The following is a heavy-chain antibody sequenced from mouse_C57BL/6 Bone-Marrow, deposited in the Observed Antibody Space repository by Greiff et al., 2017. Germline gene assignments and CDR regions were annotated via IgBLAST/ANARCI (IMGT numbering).Heavy chain of an antibody. V-gene: IGHV14-1*01. J-gene: IGHJ1*03. Sequence: VQLQQSGAELVRPGASVKLSCTASGFNIKDYYMHWVKQRPEQGLEWIGRIDPEDGDTEYDPKFQGKATLTADTSSNTAYMQLSSLTSDDTAVYSSTSDYGYDRPGWYFDVWGTGTTVTVSS. CDR3: TSDYGYDRPGWYFDV. D-gene: IGHD2-2*01. CDR2: IDPEDGDT. CDR1: GFNIKDYY.